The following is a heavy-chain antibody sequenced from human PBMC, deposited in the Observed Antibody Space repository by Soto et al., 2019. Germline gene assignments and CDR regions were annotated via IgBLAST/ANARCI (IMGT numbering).Heavy chain of an antibody. CDR3: ARXNHNYHDSTRYGYSIDY. CDR1: GFDFSYYY. Sequence: GGSLRLSCAASGFDFSYYYMTWIRQAPGKGLEWVSYIGTSVNTVFYADSVKGRFTISRDNAKKSLYLQMNGLRADDTAVYYCARXNHNYHDSTRYGYSIDYWGQGTLVTVSS. CDR2: IGTSVNTV. J-gene: IGHJ4*02. D-gene: IGHD3-22*01. V-gene: IGHV3-11*01.